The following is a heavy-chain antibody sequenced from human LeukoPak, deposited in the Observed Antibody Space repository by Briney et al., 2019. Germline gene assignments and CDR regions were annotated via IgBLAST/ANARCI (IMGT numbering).Heavy chain of an antibody. CDR1: GFTVSSNY. V-gene: IGHV3-66*01. CDR3: ARDAQIAVAGTLDY. Sequence: GGSLRLSCAASGFTVSSNYMSWVRQAPGKGLEWVSTIYSGGGTYYADSVRGRFTISRDNSKNTLYLQMNSLRAEDTAVYYCARDAQIAVAGTLDYWGQGTLVTVPS. D-gene: IGHD6-19*01. CDR2: IYSGGGT. J-gene: IGHJ4*02.